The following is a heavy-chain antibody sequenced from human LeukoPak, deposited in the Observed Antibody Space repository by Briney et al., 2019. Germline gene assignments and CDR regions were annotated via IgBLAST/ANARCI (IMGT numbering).Heavy chain of an antibody. D-gene: IGHD1-14*01. Sequence: ASVKVSCKASGGTFSSYAISWVRQAPGQGLEWMGGIIPIFGTANYAQKFQGRVTITADESTSTAYMELSSLRSEDTAVYYCARDGWHDGNLRYFDYWGQGTLVTVSS. J-gene: IGHJ4*02. V-gene: IGHV1-69*13. CDR2: IIPIFGTA. CDR1: GGTFSSYA. CDR3: ARDGWHDGNLRYFDY.